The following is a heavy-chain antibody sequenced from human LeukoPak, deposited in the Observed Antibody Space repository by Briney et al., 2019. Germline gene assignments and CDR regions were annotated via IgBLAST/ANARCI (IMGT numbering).Heavy chain of an antibody. V-gene: IGHV3-21*01. D-gene: IGHD6-13*01. Sequence: GGSLRLSCAASGFTFSSYSMNWVRQAPGKGLEWVSSISSSSSYIYYADSVKGRFTISRDNAKNSLYLQMNSLRAEDTAVYYCARPIAAAALDAFDVWGQGTMVTVSS. CDR3: ARPIAAAALDAFDV. CDR1: GFTFSSYS. CDR2: ISSSSSYI. J-gene: IGHJ3*01.